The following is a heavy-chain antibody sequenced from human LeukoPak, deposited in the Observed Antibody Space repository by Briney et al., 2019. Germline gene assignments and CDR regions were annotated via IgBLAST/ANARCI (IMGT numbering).Heavy chain of an antibody. V-gene: IGHV4-61*02. D-gene: IGHD6-13*01. CDR2: IYTSGST. J-gene: IGHJ6*03. CDR1: GGSISSGSYY. Sequence: SETLSLTCTVSGGSISSGSYYWSWLRQPAGKGLEWIGRIYTSGSTNYNPSLKSRVTISVDTSKNQFPLKLSSVTAADAAVYYCIAAAVRKYYYYMDVWGKGTTVTISS. CDR3: IAAAVRKYYYYMDV.